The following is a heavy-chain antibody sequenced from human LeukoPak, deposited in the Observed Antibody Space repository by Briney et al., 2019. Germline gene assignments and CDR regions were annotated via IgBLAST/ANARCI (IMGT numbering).Heavy chain of an antibody. CDR1: GGTFSSYA. Sequence: ASVKVSCKASGGTFSSYAISWVRQAPGQGLEWMGGIIPIFGTANYAQKFQGRVTITADESTSTAYMELSSLRSEDTAVYYCARAVNCSSTSCYSDAFDIWGQGTMVTVSS. J-gene: IGHJ3*02. D-gene: IGHD2-2*01. CDR3: ARAVNCSSTSCYSDAFDI. CDR2: IIPIFGTA. V-gene: IGHV1-69*13.